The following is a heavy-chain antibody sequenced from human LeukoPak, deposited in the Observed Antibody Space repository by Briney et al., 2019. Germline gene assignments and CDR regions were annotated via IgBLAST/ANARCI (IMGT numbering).Heavy chain of an antibody. D-gene: IGHD3-3*01. V-gene: IGHV1-2*02. CDR2: INPNSGGT. J-gene: IGHJ3*02. CDR1: GYTFTGYY. CDR3: ARAVWGMGYDFWSSDAFDI. Sequence: ASVKVSCKASGYTFTGYYMHWVRQAPGQGLEWMGWINPNSGGTNYAQKFQGRVTMTRDTSISTAYMELSRLRSDDTAVYYCARAVWGMGYDFWSSDAFDIWGQGTMVTVSS.